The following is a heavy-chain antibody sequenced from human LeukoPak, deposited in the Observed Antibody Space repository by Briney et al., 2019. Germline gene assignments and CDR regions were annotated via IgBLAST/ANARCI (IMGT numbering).Heavy chain of an antibody. CDR2: INPNSGGT. CDR1: GYTFTGYY. D-gene: IGHD6-13*01. Sequence: ASVKVSCKASGYTFTGYYMHWVRQAPGQGLEWMGWINPNSGGTNYAQKFQGRVTMTRDTSISTAYMELSRLRSDDTAVYYCARHRHSWYYFDYWGQGTLVTVSS. J-gene: IGHJ4*02. CDR3: ARHRHSWYYFDY. V-gene: IGHV1-2*02.